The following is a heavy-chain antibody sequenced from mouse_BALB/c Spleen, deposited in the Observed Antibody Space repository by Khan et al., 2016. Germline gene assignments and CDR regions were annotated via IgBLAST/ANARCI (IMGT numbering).Heavy chain of an antibody. CDR2: ISYSGST. D-gene: IGHD1-1*01. CDR3: ARADYGYKDAMDY. CDR1: GYSITSDYA. J-gene: IGHJ4*01. Sequence: EVQLQESGPGLVKPSQSLSLTCTVTGYSITSDYAWNWIRQFPGNRLEWMGYISYSGSTSYNPSLKSRISITRDTSKNQFFLQLNSVTSEDTATDYCARADYGYKDAMDYWGQGTSVTVSS. V-gene: IGHV3-2*02.